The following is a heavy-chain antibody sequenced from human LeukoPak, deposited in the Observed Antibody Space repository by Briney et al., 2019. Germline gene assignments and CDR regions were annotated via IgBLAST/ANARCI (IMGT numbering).Heavy chain of an antibody. Sequence: PGGSLRLSCAASGFTFSSYAMHWVRQAPGKGLEWVAVISYDRSNKYYADSVKGRFTISRDNSKNTLYLQMNSLRSDDTAIYYCARNSHGYGSGWQQFNFDYWGQGTLVTVS. CDR1: GFTFSSYA. V-gene: IGHV3-30-3*01. D-gene: IGHD6-19*01. CDR3: ARNSHGYGSGWQQFNFDY. J-gene: IGHJ4*02. CDR2: ISYDRSNK.